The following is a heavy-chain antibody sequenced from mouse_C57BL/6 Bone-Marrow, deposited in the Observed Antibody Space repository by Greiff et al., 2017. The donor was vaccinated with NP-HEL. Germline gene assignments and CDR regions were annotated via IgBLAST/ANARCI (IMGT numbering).Heavy chain of an antibody. D-gene: IGHD2-4*01. CDR2: INPYNGDT. CDR3: ARGGAWIYYDYDAGFDY. Sequence: EVQLVESGPELVKPGASVKISCKASGYSFTGYFMNWVMQSHGKSLEWIGRINPYNGDTFYNQKFKGKATLTVDKSSSTAHMELRSLTSEDSAVYYCARGGAWIYYDYDAGFDYWGQGTTLTVSS. J-gene: IGHJ2*01. CDR1: GYSFTGYF. V-gene: IGHV1-20*01.